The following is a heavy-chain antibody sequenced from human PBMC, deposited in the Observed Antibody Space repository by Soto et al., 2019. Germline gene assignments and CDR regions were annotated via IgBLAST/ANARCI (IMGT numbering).Heavy chain of an antibody. CDR1: GGSFSAYY. Sequence: SETLSLTCAVYGGSFSAYYWSWIRQPPGKGLEWIGEINHSGGTSYNPSLKSRVTISVDTSKSQFSLKLTSVTAADTAVYYCARISRTYYYYYGMDVWGQGTTVTLSS. J-gene: IGHJ6*02. V-gene: IGHV4-34*01. CDR2: INHSGGT. CDR3: ARISRTYYYYYGMDV.